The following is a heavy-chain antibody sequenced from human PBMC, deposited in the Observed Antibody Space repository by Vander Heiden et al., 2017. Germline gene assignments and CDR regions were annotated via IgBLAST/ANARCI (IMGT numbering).Heavy chain of an antibody. D-gene: IGHD6-19*01. V-gene: IGHV1-18*01. Sequence: QVQLVQSGAEVKKPGASVKVSCKTSGYTFTTYGISWMRQAPGQGLEWMGWISAYYGNTNYAQNLQGRVTMTRDTSTNTAYLELRSLRSDDTAVYYCVKEGEVAGHVFFQHWGQGTLVTVSS. CDR2: ISAYYGNT. CDR3: VKEGEVAGHVFFQH. CDR1: GYTFTTYG. J-gene: IGHJ1*01.